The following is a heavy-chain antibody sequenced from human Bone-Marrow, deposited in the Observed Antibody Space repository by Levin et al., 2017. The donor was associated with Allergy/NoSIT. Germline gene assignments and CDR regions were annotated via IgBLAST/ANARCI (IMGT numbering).Heavy chain of an antibody. CDR2: VYYSGST. J-gene: IGHJ4*02. D-gene: IGHD5-18*01. V-gene: IGHV4-59*08. CDR1: GGSISTYY. Sequence: GSLRLSCTVSGGSISTYYWSWIRQPPGKGLEWIGYVYYSGSTNYNPSLKSRVTMSVDTSKNHFSLTLSPVTAADTALYYCARHAGPIHLWLMDYWGQGTLVTVSS. CDR3: ARHAGPIHLWLMDY.